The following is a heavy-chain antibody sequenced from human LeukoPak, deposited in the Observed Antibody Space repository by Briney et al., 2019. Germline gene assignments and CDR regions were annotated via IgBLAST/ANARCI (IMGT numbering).Heavy chain of an antibody. J-gene: IGHJ6*02. CDR2: ISGRGGST. CDR3: AKAPPDSYYYYYGMDV. D-gene: IGHD5-18*01. CDR1: GFSFSRYW. V-gene: IGHV3-23*01. Sequence: GGSLRLSCAASGFSFSRYWMSWVRQAPGKGLEWVSAISGRGGSTYYADSVKGRFTISRDNSKNTLYLQMNSLRAEDTAVYYCAKAPPDSYYYYYGMDVWGQGTTVTVSS.